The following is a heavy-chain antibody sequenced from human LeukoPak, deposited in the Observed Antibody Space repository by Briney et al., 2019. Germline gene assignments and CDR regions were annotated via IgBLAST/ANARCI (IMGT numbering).Heavy chain of an antibody. CDR2: IYYSGST. J-gene: IGHJ3*01. CDR3: AGDYYDSSGST. V-gene: IGHV4-59*01. CDR1: GGSISSYY. D-gene: IGHD3-22*01. Sequence: PSETLSLTCTVSGGSISSYYWSWIRQPPGKGLEWIGYIYYSGSTNYNPSLKSRVTISVDTSKNQFSLKLSSVTAADTAVYYCAGDYYDSSGSTWGQGTMVTVSS.